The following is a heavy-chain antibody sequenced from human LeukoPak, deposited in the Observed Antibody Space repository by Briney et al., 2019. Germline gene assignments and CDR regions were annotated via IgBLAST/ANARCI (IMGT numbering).Heavy chain of an antibody. CDR3: AKDMSNSYAPGDY. CDR2: ITSSGFTT. CDR1: GFTFSSYE. V-gene: IGHV3-23*01. Sequence: GGSLRLSCAASGFTFSSYEMNWVRQAPGKGLEWVSGITSSGFTTYYADSVRGRFTISRDNSKNTLFLQMNTLRAEDTAVYYCAKDMSNSYAPGDYWGQGTLVTVSS. J-gene: IGHJ4*02. D-gene: IGHD3-16*01.